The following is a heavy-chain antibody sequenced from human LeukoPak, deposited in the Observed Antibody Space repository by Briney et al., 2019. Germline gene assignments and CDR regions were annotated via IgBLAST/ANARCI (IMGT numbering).Heavy chain of an antibody. Sequence: GASVKVSCKASQYSFTSYDINWVRQATGQGLEWMGWMNPNSGNTGYAQKFQGRVTMTRNTSISTAYMELSSLRSEDTAVYYCARDYYQWRGYSGYWGQGTLVTVSS. CDR3: ARDYYQWRGYSGY. D-gene: IGHD5-12*01. J-gene: IGHJ4*02. CDR2: MNPNSGNT. CDR1: QYSFTSYD. V-gene: IGHV1-8*01.